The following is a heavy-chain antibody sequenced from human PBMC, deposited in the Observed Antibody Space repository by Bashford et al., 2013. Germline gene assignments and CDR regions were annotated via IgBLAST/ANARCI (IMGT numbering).Heavy chain of an antibody. Sequence: SVKVSCKASGGTFSSYAISWVRQAPGQGLEWMGGIIPIFGTANYAQKLQGRVTMTTDTSTSTAYMELRSLRSDDTAVYYCARDGGGYENYYYYGMDVWGQGTTVTVSS. CDR1: GGTFSSYA. D-gene: IGHD5-12*01. V-gene: IGHV1-69*05. J-gene: IGHJ6*02. CDR2: IIPIFGTA. CDR3: ARDGGGYENYYYYGMDV.